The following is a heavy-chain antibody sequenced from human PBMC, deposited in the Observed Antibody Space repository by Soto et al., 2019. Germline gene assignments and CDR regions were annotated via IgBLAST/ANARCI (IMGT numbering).Heavy chain of an antibody. CDR2: IIPVFRTT. V-gene: IGHV1-69*12. CDR3: TREPDYDILTGFQY. J-gene: IGHJ3*01. D-gene: IGHD3-9*01. CDR1: GGTFSSYA. Sequence: QVQLVQSGAEMKKPGSSLKVSCKASGGTFSSYAISWVRQAPGQELEWMGGIIPVFRTTNYAPKFQGRVTITADESTSTASMQLSSLRSEDTAVYYCTREPDYDILTGFQYWGQGTMVTVSS.